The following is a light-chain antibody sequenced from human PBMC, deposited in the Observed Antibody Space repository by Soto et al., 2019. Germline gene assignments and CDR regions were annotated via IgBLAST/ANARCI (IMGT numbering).Light chain of an antibody. Sequence: QSVLTQPPSASGTPGQRVTISCSGSSSNIGSNYVYWYQQLPGTAPKLLIYSDTQRPSGVPDRFSGSKSGTSASLAISGLRSEDEGDYYCCSYAGSYTWVFGSGTKLTVL. J-gene: IGLJ1*01. CDR2: SDT. CDR3: CSYAGSYTWV. CDR1: SSNIGSNY. V-gene: IGLV1-47*02.